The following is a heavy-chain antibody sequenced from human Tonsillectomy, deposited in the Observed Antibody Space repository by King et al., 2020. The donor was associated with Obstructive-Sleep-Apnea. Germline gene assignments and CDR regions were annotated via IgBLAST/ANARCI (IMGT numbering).Heavy chain of an antibody. CDR2: IYYSGST. J-gene: IGHJ4*02. Sequence: QLQESGPGLVKPSETLSLTCTVSGGFISSSSYYWGWIRQPPGKGLEWIGSIYYSGSTYYNPSLKSRVTISIDTSKNQFSLKLSSVTAADTAVYYCARDPYSYFDYWGQGTLVTVSS. V-gene: IGHV4-39*07. CDR3: ARDPYSYFDY. D-gene: IGHD5-12*01. CDR1: GGFISSSSYY.